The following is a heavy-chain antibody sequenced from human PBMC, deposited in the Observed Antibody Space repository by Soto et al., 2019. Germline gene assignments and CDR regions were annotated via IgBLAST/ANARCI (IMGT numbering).Heavy chain of an antibody. CDR1: GGSISSSSYY. CDR2: IYYSGST. Sequence: QLQLQESGPGLVKPSETLSLTCTVSGGSISSSSYYWGWIRQPPGKGLEWIGSIYYSGSTYYNPSLKSRVTISVDTAKNLFSLKLSSVTAADTAVYYCARLTIFGVVIMDDRPDGHYWGQGTLVTVSS. J-gene: IGHJ4*02. D-gene: IGHD3-3*01. V-gene: IGHV4-39*01. CDR3: ARLTIFGVVIMDDRPDGHY.